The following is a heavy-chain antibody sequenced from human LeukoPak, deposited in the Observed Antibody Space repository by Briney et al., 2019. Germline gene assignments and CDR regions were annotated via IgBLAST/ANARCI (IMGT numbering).Heavy chain of an antibody. CDR1: GYSFNDKY. J-gene: IGHJ4*02. D-gene: IGHD3-16*01. CDR2: INPNSGGT. Sequence: ASVKVSCKASGYSFNDKYLHWVRRAPGQGLEWMGSINPNSGGTNYAQKFQGRVTMTRDTSISIAYMELSRLRSDDTAVYYCARGALGELFVGYWGQGTLVTVSS. V-gene: IGHV1-2*02. CDR3: ARGALGELFVGY.